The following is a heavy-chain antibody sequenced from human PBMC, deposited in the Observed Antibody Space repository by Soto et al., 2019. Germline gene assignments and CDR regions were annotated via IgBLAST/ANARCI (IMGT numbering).Heavy chain of an antibody. CDR2: IIPIPGTA. D-gene: IGHD2-2*01. J-gene: IGHJ6*02. CDR3: ARSQGSSTSLEIYYYSYSGMDV. V-gene: IGHV1-69*01. Sequence: QVQLVQSGAEVKKPGSSVKVSCKASGGTFGSYAISWVRQAPGQGLEWMGGIIPIPGTANYAQTFQGRVTIAADESTSTAYMELSSLRSEDTAVYYCARSQGSSTSLEIYYYSYSGMDVWGQGTTVTVSS. CDR1: GGTFGSYA.